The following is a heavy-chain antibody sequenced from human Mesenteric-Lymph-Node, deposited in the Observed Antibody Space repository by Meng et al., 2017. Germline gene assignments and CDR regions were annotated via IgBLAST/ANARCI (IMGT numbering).Heavy chain of an antibody. CDR1: GYTFTGYY. V-gene: IGHV1-8*02. D-gene: IGHD5-24*01. CDR3: AIDAVSEGYTVYYFNY. CDR2: MNPNSGNT. J-gene: IGHJ4*02. Sequence: ASVKVSCKASGYTFTGYYMHWVRQAPGQGLEWMGWMNPNSGNTGYAQKSQGRVTMTRNTSISTAYMELSSLRSEDTAVYYCAIDAVSEGYTVYYFNYWGQGTLVTVSS.